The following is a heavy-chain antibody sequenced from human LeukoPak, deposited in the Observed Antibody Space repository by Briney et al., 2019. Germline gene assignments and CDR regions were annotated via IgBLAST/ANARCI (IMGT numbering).Heavy chain of an antibody. CDR1: GYSISSGYY. CDR3: ARDFSSSSTVYYYYYMDV. CDR2: IYYSGYT. D-gene: IGHD6-6*01. V-gene: IGHV4-38-2*02. J-gene: IGHJ6*03. Sequence: SETLSLTCTVSGYSISSGYYWGWIRQPPGKGLKWIGNIYYSGYTTYSPSLRSRVTISLDTSKNQFSLKLSSVTAADTAIYYCARDFSSSSTVYYYYYMDVWGKGTTVTVSS.